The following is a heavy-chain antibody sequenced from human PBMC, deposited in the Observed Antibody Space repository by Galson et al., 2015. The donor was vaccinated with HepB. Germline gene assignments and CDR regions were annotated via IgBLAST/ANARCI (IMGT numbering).Heavy chain of an antibody. V-gene: IGHV3-15*07. CDR1: GFTFSNAW. D-gene: IGHD1-26*01. Sequence: SLRLSCAASGFTFSNAWMNWVRQAPGKGLEWVGRIKSKTDGGTTDYAAPVKGRFTISSDDPKKTLYLQMNSLKTEDTAFYYWTTDLRDMGSYSKSSKGYWGQGTLVTVSS. CDR2: IKSKTDGGTT. J-gene: IGHJ4*02. CDR3: TTDLRDMGSYSKSSKGY.